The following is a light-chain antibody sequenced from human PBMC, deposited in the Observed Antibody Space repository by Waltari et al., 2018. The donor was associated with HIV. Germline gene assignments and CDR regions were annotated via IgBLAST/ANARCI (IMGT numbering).Light chain of an antibody. CDR3: QGGNGY. Sequence: DSPMTQSPSTLSASVGDRVTITCRARRNIDNRMAWYQQKPGKVPTLLIYFASTLPRGVPWRFSGSGSGTEFTLTISSLQPDDFATYYCQGGNGYFGQGTKVEIK. CDR2: FAS. J-gene: IGKJ2*01. V-gene: IGKV1-5*03. CDR1: RNIDNR.